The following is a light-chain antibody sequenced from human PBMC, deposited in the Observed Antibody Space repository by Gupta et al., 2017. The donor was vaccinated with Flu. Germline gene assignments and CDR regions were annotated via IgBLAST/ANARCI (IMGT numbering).Light chain of an antibody. CDR1: SSDVGGYNY. Sequence: SITISCTGTSSDVGGYNYVSWYQHHPGNAPRLMIYEVNNRPAGASNRFFGSKSGNTASLTISGLQAEDEADYYCSSYTSSNTLVFGGGTRLTVL. CDR2: EVN. V-gene: IGLV2-14*01. J-gene: IGLJ3*02. CDR3: SSYTSSNTLV.